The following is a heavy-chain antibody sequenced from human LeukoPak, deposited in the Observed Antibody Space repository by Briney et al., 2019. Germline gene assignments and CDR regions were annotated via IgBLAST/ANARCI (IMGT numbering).Heavy chain of an antibody. CDR3: ARFCDTAMGPYDSSGYYYWTFDY. CDR2: INHSGST. J-gene: IGHJ4*02. D-gene: IGHD3-22*01. CDR1: GGSFSGYY. V-gene: IGHV4-34*01. Sequence: PSETLSLTCTVYGGSFSGYYWSWIRQPPGKGLEWIGEINHSGSTNYNPSLKSRVTISVDTSKNQFSLKLSSVTAADTAVYYCARFCDTAMGPYDSSGYYYWTFDYWGQGTLVTVSS.